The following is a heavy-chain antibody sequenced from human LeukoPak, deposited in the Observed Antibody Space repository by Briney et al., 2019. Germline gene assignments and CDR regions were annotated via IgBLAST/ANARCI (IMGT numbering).Heavy chain of an antibody. V-gene: IGHV4-59*12. CDR2: IYYSGTT. CDR3: ARGQAAAAPSYFDY. J-gene: IGHJ4*02. CDR1: GGSISSYY. Sequence: SETLSLTCTVSGGSISSYYWSWIRQPPGKGLEWIGYIYYSGTTNYNPSLKSRVTISVDTSKNQFSLKLSSVTAADTAVYYCARGQAAAAPSYFDYWGQGTLVTVSS. D-gene: IGHD6-13*01.